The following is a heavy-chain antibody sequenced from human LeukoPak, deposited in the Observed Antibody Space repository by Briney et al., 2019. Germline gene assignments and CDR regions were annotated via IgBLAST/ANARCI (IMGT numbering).Heavy chain of an antibody. CDR2: IYYTGNT. Sequence: PSETLSLTCTVSGVSISSSNSYWGWIRQPPGKGLEWIGSIYYTGNTYYNASLRSRFTISIDTSKNKISLRLTSVTAADTAMYYCARQTGSGLFTLPGGQGTLVTVSS. CDR1: GVSISSSNSY. CDR3: ARQTGSGLFTLP. D-gene: IGHD3/OR15-3a*01. V-gene: IGHV4-39*01. J-gene: IGHJ4*02.